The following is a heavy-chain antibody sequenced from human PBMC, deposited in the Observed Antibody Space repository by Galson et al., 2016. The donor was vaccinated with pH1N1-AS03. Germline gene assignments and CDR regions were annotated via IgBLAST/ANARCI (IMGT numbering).Heavy chain of an antibody. Sequence: SLRLSCAAAGFTFSSYAMYWVRQAPGKGLEYVSVISRNGFSTYYANSVKGRFTISRDNSKNTLYLQMGSLRTEDMAVYYCARGPVSYSNYWFPPPDYWGQGTLVTVSS. J-gene: IGHJ4*02. CDR1: GFTFSSYA. CDR3: ARGPVSYSNYWFPPPDY. CDR2: ISRNGFST. V-gene: IGHV3-64*01. D-gene: IGHD6-13*01.